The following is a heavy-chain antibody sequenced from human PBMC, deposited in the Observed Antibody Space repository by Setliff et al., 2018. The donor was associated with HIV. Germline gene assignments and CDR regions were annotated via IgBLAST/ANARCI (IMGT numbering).Heavy chain of an antibody. CDR1: GGSISTGDYY. V-gene: IGHV4-31*03. D-gene: IGHD3-3*01. J-gene: IGHJ4*02. CDR2: IYYSGST. Sequence: SETLSLTCTVSGGSISTGDYYWAWIRHYPGKGLEYIGYIYYSGSTYYNPSLKSRVTMSIDTSTQQFFLNVTSVTAADTAVYYCAGFSYNFWVYRFDHWGQGALVTVSS. CDR3: AGFSYNFWVYRFDH.